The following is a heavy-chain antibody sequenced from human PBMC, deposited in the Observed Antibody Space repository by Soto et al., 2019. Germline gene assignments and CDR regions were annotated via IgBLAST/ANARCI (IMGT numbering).Heavy chain of an antibody. CDR3: ARLEATGVVADS. Sequence: PGESLKISCKGSGYSFTNYWIGWVRQMPGKGLDCMGIIYPGDSDTKYNPSFRGQVTISADKSITTAYLQWSSLKASDTATYYCARLEATGVVADSWGQGTLVTVSS. J-gene: IGHJ4*02. D-gene: IGHD1-26*01. CDR2: IYPGDSDT. CDR1: GYSFTNYW. V-gene: IGHV5-51*01.